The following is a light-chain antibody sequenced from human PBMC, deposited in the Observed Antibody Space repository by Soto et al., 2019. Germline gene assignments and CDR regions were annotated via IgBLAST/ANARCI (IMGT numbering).Light chain of an antibody. V-gene: IGLV1-44*01. CDR2: NNN. Sequence: QAVVTQPPSASGTPGQRVTISCSGSNSNIGTNAVNWYQQIPGTAPKLLIYNNNQRPSGVPDRFSGSKSGTSASLTISGLHSDDEADYPCATWDDTLRSWVFGGGTQLTVL. CDR1: NSNIGTNA. J-gene: IGLJ3*02. CDR3: ATWDDTLRSWV.